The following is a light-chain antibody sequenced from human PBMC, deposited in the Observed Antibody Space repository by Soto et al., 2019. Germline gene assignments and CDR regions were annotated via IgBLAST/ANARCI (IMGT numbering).Light chain of an antibody. CDR3: SSYATSIDYV. CDR1: SSDVGAYDC. V-gene: IGLV2-8*01. J-gene: IGLJ1*01. Sequence: QSVITEAASACGTTGKSVTISCTGTSSDVGAYDCVSWYRHHPGKAPQPLIFEDTRWPSGVPDRFSGFKSGTTASLTVSGLQPEDEAHYFCSSYATSIDYVFGTCTKVTVL. CDR2: EDT.